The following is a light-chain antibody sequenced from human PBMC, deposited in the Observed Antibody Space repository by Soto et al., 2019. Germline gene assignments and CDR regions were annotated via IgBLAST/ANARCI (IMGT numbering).Light chain of an antibody. CDR2: AAS. CDR3: QHSYSPPRT. V-gene: IGKV1-39*01. J-gene: IGKJ1*01. CDR1: QSISSY. Sequence: DLQMTQSPSSLSASVGDRVTITCRASQSISSYLNWYQQKPGKAPKLLIYAASSLQSGVPSRFSGSGSGTDFTLTISSLQPEDFATYYCQHSYSPPRTFGQGTKVEIK.